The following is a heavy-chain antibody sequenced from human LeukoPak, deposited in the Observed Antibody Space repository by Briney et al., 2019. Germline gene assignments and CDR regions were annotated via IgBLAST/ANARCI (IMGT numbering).Heavy chain of an antibody. J-gene: IGHJ4*02. CDR3: ARKDYGDAFDY. V-gene: IGHV1-2*06. CDR1: GYTFTGYY. D-gene: IGHD4-17*01. CDR2: INPNSGGT. Sequence: ASVKVSCKASGYTFTGYYMHWVRQAPGQGLGWMGRINPNSGGTNYAQKFQGRVTKTRDTSISTAYMELSRLRSDDTAVYYCARKDYGDAFDYWGQGTLVTVSS.